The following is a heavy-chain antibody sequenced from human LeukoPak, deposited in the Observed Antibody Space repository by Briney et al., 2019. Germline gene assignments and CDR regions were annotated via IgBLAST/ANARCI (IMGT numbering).Heavy chain of an antibody. CDR1: GGTFSSYA. CDR3: ARGGVFHGVVPAPDY. CDR2: MNPNSGNT. J-gene: IGHJ4*02. V-gene: IGHV1-8*03. D-gene: IGHD2-2*01. Sequence: ASVKVSCKASGGTFSSYAISWVRQAPGQGLEWMGWMNPNSGNTGYAQKFQGRVTITRNTSISTAYMELSSLRSEDTAVYYCARGGVFHGVVPAPDYWGQGTLVTVSS.